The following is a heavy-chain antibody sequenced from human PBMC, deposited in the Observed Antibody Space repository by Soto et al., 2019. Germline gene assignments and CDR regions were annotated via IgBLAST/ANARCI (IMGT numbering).Heavy chain of an antibody. D-gene: IGHD3-22*01. CDR3: ARVKRLSYDSSGYWSYYYGMDV. J-gene: IGHJ6*02. V-gene: IGHV1-69*13. CDR2: IIPIFGTA. Sequence: GASVKVSCKASGGTFSSYAISWVRQAPGQGLEWMGGIIPIFGTANYAQKFQGRVTITADESTSTAYMELSSLRSEDTAVYYCARVKRLSYDSSGYWSYYYGMDVWGQGTTVTVSS. CDR1: GGTFSSYA.